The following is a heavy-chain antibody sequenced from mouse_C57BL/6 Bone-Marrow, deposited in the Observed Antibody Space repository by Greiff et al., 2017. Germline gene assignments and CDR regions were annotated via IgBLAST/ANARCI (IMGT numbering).Heavy chain of an antibody. CDR3: ARHEGPTTVVPYFDY. D-gene: IGHD1-1*01. CDR2: ISSGGSYT. V-gene: IGHV5-6*01. Sequence: EVKLLESGGDLVKPGGSLKLSCAASGFTFSSYGMSWVRQTPDKRLEWVATISSGGSYTYYPDSVKGRFTISRDNAKNTLYLQMSSLKSEDTAMYYCARHEGPTTVVPYFDYWGQGTTLTVSS. J-gene: IGHJ2*01. CDR1: GFTFSSYG.